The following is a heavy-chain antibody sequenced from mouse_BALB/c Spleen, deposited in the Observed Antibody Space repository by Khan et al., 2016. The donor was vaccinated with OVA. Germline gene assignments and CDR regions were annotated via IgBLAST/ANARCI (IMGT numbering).Heavy chain of an antibody. D-gene: IGHD2-14*01. CDR1: GYTFTSYT. CDR3: VRDGDYHRNHGWFAY. J-gene: IGHJ3*01. V-gene: IGHV1-4*01. CDR2: INPSNGYT. Sequence: QIQLVQSGAELARPGASVKMSCKASGYTFTSYTIHWIKKRPGQGLEWIGYINPSNGYTTYNQKFKDKATLTTDKSSTTAYLQLCSLTSEDSAVYNCVRDGDYHRNHGWFAYWGQGTLVTVSA.